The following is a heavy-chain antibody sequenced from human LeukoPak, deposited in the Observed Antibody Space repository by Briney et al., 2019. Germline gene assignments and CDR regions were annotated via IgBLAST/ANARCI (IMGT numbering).Heavy chain of an antibody. V-gene: IGHV3-7*01. CDR3: ARDGEISTYYDFWSGYYTRNLYFDY. J-gene: IGHJ4*02. D-gene: IGHD3-3*01. Sequence: GGSLRLSCAASGFTFSSYWMSWVRQAPGKGLEWVANIKQDGSEKYYVDSVEGRFTISRDNAKNSLYLQMNSLRAEDTAVYYCARDGEISTYYDFWSGYYTRNLYFDYWGQGTLVTVSS. CDR1: GFTFSSYW. CDR2: IKQDGSEK.